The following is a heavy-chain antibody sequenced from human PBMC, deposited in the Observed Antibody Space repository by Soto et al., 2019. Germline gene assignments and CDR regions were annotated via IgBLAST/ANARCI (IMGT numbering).Heavy chain of an antibody. CDR1: GFPFTTYG. Sequence: QVQLVESGGGVVQPGRSLRLSCAASGFPFTTYGMHWVREGPGKGLEWVAVISYDGSNKFYADSVKGRFTISRDNSKNTLYLQMTSLRPEDTALYYCVGGQYYFDYRGQGTLVFVSS. CDR2: ISYDGSNK. V-gene: IGHV3-30*03. D-gene: IGHD3-10*01. CDR3: VGGQYYFDY. J-gene: IGHJ4*02.